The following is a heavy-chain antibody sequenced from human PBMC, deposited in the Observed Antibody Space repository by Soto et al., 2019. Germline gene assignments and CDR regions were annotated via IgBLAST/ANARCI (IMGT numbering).Heavy chain of an antibody. CDR3: ARPYDESKTFTYFDY. CDR1: GDTFSSYA. CDR2: IIPIFGTA. D-gene: IGHD1-1*01. V-gene: IGHV1-69*06. Sequence: SVKVSCNASGDTFSSYAISWVPQAPGQGLEWMGGIIPIFGTANYAQKFHGQVTISADKSISTAYLQWSSLKASDTAMYYCARPYDESKTFTYFDYWGQGTLVTVSS. J-gene: IGHJ4*02.